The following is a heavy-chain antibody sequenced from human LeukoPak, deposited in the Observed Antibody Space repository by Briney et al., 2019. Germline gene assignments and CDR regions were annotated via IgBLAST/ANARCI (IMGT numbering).Heavy chain of an antibody. CDR3: ARVARGDYYYYYMDV. CDR2: INNDGSST. V-gene: IGHV3-74*01. D-gene: IGHD3-10*01. CDR1: GFTFSSYS. J-gene: IGHJ6*03. Sequence: GGSLRLSCAASGFTFSSYSMNWVRQAPGKGLVWVSRINNDGSSTSYADSVQGRFTISRDNAKNTLYLQMNSLRAEDTALYYCARVARGDYYYYYMDVWGKGTTVTVSS.